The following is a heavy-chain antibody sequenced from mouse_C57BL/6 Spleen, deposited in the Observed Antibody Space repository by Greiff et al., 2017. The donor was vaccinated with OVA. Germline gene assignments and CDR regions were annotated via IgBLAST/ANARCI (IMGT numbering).Heavy chain of an antibody. CDR3: ARQGTTVVAEGAMDY. V-gene: IGHV5-15*01. J-gene: IGHJ4*01. D-gene: IGHD1-1*01. CDR2: ISNLAYSI. Sequence: EVKLMESGGGLVQPGGSLKLSCAASGFTFSDYGMAWVRQAPRKGPEWVAFISNLAYSIYYADTVTGRFTISRENAKNTLYLEMSSLRSEDTAMYYCARQGTTVVAEGAMDYWGQGTSVTVSS. CDR1: GFTFSDYG.